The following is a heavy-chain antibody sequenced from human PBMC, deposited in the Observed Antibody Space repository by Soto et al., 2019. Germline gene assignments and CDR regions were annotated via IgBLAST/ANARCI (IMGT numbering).Heavy chain of an antibody. Sequence: GASVKVSCKASGYTFTGYYMHWVRQAPGQGLEWMGWINPNSGGTNYAQKFQGWVTMTRDTSISTAYMELSRLRSDDTAVYYCARDLVYPGKLDSGDAFDIWGLGTMVTVSS. CDR1: GYTFTGYY. V-gene: IGHV1-2*04. CDR2: INPNSGGT. J-gene: IGHJ3*02. CDR3: ARDLVYPGKLDSGDAFDI. D-gene: IGHD6-19*01.